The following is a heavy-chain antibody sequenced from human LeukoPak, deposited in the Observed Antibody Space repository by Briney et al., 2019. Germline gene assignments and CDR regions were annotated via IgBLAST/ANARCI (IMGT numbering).Heavy chain of an antibody. J-gene: IGHJ4*02. CDR1: GFTFTKCA. V-gene: IGHV3-23*01. CDR3: AGDRNSDWYSPLDY. Sequence: GGSLRLSCVASGFTFTKCAMSWIRQAPGKGLEWVAIITATSDTAYYADSVKGQFTISRDNSRNTVYMQMDSLRAEDTAIYYCAGDRNSDWYSPLDYWGQGSQVTVSP. CDR2: ITATSDTA. D-gene: IGHD6-19*01.